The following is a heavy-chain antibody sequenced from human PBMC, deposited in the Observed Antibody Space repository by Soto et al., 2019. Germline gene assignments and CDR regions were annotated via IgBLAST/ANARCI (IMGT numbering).Heavy chain of an antibody. V-gene: IGHV1-18*01. Sequence: ASVKVSCKASGYTFSNYAFSWVRQAPGQGLEWMGWISAYNGNTNYAQKLQGRVTMTTDTSTSTAYMELRSLRSDDTAVYYCASGYNYGDLYFDYWGQGTLVTVSS. J-gene: IGHJ4*02. CDR1: GYTFSNYA. CDR3: ASGYNYGDLYFDY. CDR2: ISAYNGNT. D-gene: IGHD5-18*01.